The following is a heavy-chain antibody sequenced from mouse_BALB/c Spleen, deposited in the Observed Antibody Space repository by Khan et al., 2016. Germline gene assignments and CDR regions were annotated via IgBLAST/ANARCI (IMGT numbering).Heavy chain of an antibody. Sequence: EVKLLESGGGLVQPGGSLKLSCAASGFDFSRYCMSWVRQAPGKGLEWIGEINPDSSTINYTPSLKDKFIISRDNAKNTQYLQLSKVRSEDTALYYCARLHYYGFIDYWGQGTTLTVSS. CDR3: ARLHYYGFIDY. J-gene: IGHJ2*01. CDR2: INPDSSTI. D-gene: IGHD1-2*01. CDR1: GFDFSRYC. V-gene: IGHV4-1*02.